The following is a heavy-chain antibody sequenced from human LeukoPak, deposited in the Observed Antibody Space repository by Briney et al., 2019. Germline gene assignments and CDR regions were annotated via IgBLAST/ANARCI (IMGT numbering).Heavy chain of an antibody. CDR1: GFTFSNYA. CDR2: ISGSGGST. D-gene: IGHD6-13*01. J-gene: IGHJ5*02. CDR3: ARGLSSSSWYWFDP. V-gene: IGHV3-23*01. Sequence: PGGSLRLSCAASGFTFSNYAMTWVRQAPGKGLEWVSAISGSGGSTYYADSVKGRFTISRDNSKNTLYLQMNSLRAEDTAVYYCARGLSSSSWYWFDPWGQGTLVTVSS.